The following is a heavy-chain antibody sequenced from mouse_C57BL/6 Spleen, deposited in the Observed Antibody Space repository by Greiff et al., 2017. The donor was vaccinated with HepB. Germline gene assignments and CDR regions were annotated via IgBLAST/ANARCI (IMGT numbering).Heavy chain of an antibody. D-gene: IGHD2-3*01. J-gene: IGHJ2*01. V-gene: IGHV1-52*01. CDR3: ARSMMVTPLDY. CDR1: GYTFTSYW. CDR2: IDPSDSET. Sequence: VQLQQPGAELVRPGSSVKLSCKASGYTFTSYWMHWVKQRPIQGLEWIGNIDPSDSETHYNQKFKDKATLTVDKSSSTAYMQLSSLTSEDSAVYCCARSMMVTPLDYWGTGTTVTVSS.